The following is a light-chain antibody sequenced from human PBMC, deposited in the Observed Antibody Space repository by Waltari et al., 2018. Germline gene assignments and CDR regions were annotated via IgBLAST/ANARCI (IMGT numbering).Light chain of an antibody. CDR3: QTGGFGIWV. Sequence: QLMLTQSPSASASLGASVKLTCTLSSGHSSYAIAWHQQQPEKGPRYLMNVNSDGRHIKGDGIPDRVSGSSSGAERYLTISSLQSEDEAEYYCQTGGFGIWVFGGGTKLTVL. V-gene: IGLV4-69*01. CDR2: VNSDGRH. CDR1: SGHSSYA. J-gene: IGLJ3*02.